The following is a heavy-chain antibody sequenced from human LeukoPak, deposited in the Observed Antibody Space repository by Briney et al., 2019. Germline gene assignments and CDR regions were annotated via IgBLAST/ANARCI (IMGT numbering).Heavy chain of an antibody. CDR1: GFTFSRYW. D-gene: IGHD6-13*01. V-gene: IGHV3-74*01. CDR3: ATLAAAGKNY. J-gene: IGHJ4*02. CDR2: ADYDGSDT. Sequence: GGSLRLSCAASGFTFSRYWMHWVRQAPGKGLVWVSRADYDGSDTSYADSVRGRFTISRDNAKNTLYLQMNSLSAEDTAVYYCATLAAAGKNYWGQGTLVTVSS.